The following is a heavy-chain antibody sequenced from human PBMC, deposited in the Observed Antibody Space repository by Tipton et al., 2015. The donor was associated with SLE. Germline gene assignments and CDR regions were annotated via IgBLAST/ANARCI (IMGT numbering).Heavy chain of an antibody. D-gene: IGHD3-10*01. V-gene: IGHV4-34*01. Sequence: TLSLTCAVYGGSFSGYYWSWIRQPPGKGLEWIGEINHSGSTNYNPSLKSRVTISVDTSKNQFSLKLSSVTAADTAVYYCARGGSVRDYYYYGMDVWGQGTTVPVSS. CDR1: GGSFSGYY. CDR2: INHSGST. CDR3: ARGGSVRDYYYYGMDV. J-gene: IGHJ6*02.